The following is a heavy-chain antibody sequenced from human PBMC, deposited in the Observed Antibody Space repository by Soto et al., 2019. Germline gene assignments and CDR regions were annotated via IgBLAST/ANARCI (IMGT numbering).Heavy chain of an antibody. Sequence: PSETLSLTCAVYGGSFSGYYWSWIRQPPGKGLEWIGEINHSGSTNYNPSLKSRVTISVDTSKNQFSLKLSSVTAADTAVYYCERGPFILVVPAASEEKNGFDPWGQGTLVTVSS. J-gene: IGHJ5*02. CDR1: GGSFSGYY. D-gene: IGHD2-2*01. CDR2: INHSGST. CDR3: ERGPFILVVPAASEEKNGFDP. V-gene: IGHV4-34*01.